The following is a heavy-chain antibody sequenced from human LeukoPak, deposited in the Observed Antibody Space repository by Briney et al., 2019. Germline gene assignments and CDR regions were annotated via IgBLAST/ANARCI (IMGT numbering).Heavy chain of an antibody. CDR3: AKLVDTAMVEDEDY. CDR2: IHYDSSTE. D-gene: IGHD5-18*01. V-gene: IGHV3-30*02. Sequence: PGGSLRLSCAASGFAFSSYGMHWVRQAPGKGLEWVAYIHYDSSTEDYADSVKGRFTISRDNSKNTLYLQMNGLRAEDTAVYYCAKLVDTAMVEDEDYWGQGTLVAVSS. CDR1: GFAFSSYG. J-gene: IGHJ4*02.